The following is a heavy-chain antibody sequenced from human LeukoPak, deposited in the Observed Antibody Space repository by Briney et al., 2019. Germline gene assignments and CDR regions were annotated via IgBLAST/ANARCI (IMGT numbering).Heavy chain of an antibody. CDR2: IYYSGST. D-gene: IGHD6-13*01. CDR3: ARRIAAAGLNWFDP. J-gene: IGHJ5*02. V-gene: IGHV4-59*08. CDR1: GGSISSYY. Sequence: SETLSLTCTVSGGSISSYYWSWIRQPPGKGLEWIGYIYYSGSTNYNPSLKSRVTISVDTSKNHFSLKLSSVTAADTAVYYCARRIAAAGLNWFDPWGQGTLVTVSS.